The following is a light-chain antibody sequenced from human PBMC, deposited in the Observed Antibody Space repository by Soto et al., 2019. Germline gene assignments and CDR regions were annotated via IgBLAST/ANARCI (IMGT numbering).Light chain of an antibody. CDR1: SSDVGGYDS. CDR2: DVT. V-gene: IGLV2-11*01. CDR3: CSFAGYYTSYV. J-gene: IGLJ1*01. Sequence: QSALTQPPSASGSPGQSVTISCTGASSDVGGYDSVSWYQQHPGKAPKLMIYDVTKRPSGVPDRFSGSKSGNTASLTISGLQAEDEADYYCCSFAGYYTSYVFGPVTKLTVL.